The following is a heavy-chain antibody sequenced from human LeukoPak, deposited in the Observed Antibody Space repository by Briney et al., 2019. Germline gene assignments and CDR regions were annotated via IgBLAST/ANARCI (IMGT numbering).Heavy chain of an antibody. D-gene: IGHD2-15*01. Sequence: ASVKVSCKVSGYTLTELSMHWVRQAPGKGLEWMGGFDPEDGETIYAQKFQGRVTMTEGTSTDTAYMELSSLRSEDTAVYYCAADLAPAEKIGFSYWGQGTLVTVS. V-gene: IGHV1-24*01. CDR3: AADLAPAEKIGFSY. J-gene: IGHJ4*02. CDR1: GYTLTELS. CDR2: FDPEDGET.